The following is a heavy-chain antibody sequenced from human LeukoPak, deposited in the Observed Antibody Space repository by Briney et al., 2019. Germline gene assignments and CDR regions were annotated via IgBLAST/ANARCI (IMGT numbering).Heavy chain of an antibody. V-gene: IGHV4-61*01. CDR2: IYYSGST. CDR3: ARGRSSMVRGYYYYYMDV. J-gene: IGHJ6*03. D-gene: IGHD3-10*01. CDR1: GGSISSSSYY. Sequence: PSETLSLTCTVSGGSISSSSYYWSWIRQPPGKGLEWIGYIYYSGSTNYNPSLKSRVTISVDTSKNQFSLKLSSVTAADTAVYYCARGRSSMVRGYYYYYMDVWGKGTTVTISS.